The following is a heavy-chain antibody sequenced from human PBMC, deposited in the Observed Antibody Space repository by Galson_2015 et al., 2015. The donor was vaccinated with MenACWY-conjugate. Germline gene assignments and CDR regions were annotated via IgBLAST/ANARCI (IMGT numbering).Heavy chain of an antibody. CDR1: GFTFNTYT. Sequence: SLRLSCAASGFTFNTYTMNWVRQAPGEGLEWVSSITSGSDYIYYADSVKGRFTVSRDNAENSLYLQMNSLRPEDTAVYYCAREDLAWAFGLDYWGLGTLVTVSS. CDR3: AREDLAWAFGLDY. J-gene: IGHJ4*02. CDR2: ITSGSDYI. V-gene: IGHV3-21*01. D-gene: IGHD2/OR15-2a*01.